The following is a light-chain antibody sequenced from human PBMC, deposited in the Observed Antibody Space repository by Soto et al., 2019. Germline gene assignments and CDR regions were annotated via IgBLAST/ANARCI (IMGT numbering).Light chain of an antibody. CDR1: SSDVGGYNY. Sequence: QSALTQPRSVSGSPGQSVTISCTGTSSDVGGYNYVSWYQPHPGKAPKLMIYDVSKRTSGGADRFSGFKSGNTASLTISGLQAEDEADYDCCSYAGSYTWVFGGGTQLTVL. CDR3: CSYAGSYTWV. V-gene: IGLV2-11*01. CDR2: DVS. J-gene: IGLJ3*02.